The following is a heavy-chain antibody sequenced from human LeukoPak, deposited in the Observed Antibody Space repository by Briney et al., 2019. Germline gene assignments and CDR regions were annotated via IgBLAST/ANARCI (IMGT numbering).Heavy chain of an antibody. CDR2: ISGGSGSR. V-gene: IGHV3-23*01. CDR3: AKRTEYDAFDI. Sequence: GGSLRLSCEASGFSFSDYAMTWVRQAPGKGLEWVSGISGGSGSRNYGDSVKGRFTISRDNSKNTLFLQLSGLRAEDTAVYYCAKRTEYDAFDIWGQGTMVTVSS. D-gene: IGHD1-14*01. CDR1: GFSFSDYA. J-gene: IGHJ3*02.